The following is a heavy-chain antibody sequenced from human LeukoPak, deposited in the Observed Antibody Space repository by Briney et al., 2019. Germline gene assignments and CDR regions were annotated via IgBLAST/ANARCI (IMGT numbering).Heavy chain of an antibody. J-gene: IGHJ4*02. CDR3: AKVFRVVVAATGDFDY. CDR1: GFTFSSYW. D-gene: IGHD2-15*01. CDR2: ISGSGGST. Sequence: PGGSLRLSCAASGFTFSSYWMHWVRQAPGKGLEWVSAISGSGGSTYYADSVKGRFTISRDNSKNTLYLQMNSLRAEDTAVYYCAKVFRVVVAATGDFDYWGQGTLVTVSS. V-gene: IGHV3-23*01.